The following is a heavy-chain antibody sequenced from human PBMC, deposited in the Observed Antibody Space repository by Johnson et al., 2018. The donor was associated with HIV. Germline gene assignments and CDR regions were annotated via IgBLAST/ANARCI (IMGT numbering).Heavy chain of an antibody. CDR2: IYSGGST. CDR3: AKDRYSLTRDTFDI. Sequence: VQLVESGGGVVQPGGSLRLSCAASGFSFTRCDMHWVREAPGKGLEWVSVIYSGGSTYYADSVKGRFTISRDNSKNTLYLQMNSLIAEDTAVYYCAKDRYSLTRDTFDIWGQGTMVTVSS. CDR1: GFSFTRCD. D-gene: IGHD2-21*01. V-gene: IGHV3-NL1*01. J-gene: IGHJ3*02.